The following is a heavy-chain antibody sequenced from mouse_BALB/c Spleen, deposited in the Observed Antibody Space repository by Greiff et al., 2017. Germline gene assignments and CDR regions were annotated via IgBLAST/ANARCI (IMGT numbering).Heavy chain of an antibody. J-gene: IGHJ3*01. CDR1: GFSLTGYG. D-gene: IGHD2-4*01. CDR2: IWGDGST. Sequence: VKVVESGPGLVAPSQSLSITCTVSGFSLTGYGVNWVRQPPGKGLEWLGMIWGDGSTDYNSALKSRLSISKDNSKSQVFLKMNSLQTDDTARYYCARSYYDYDGTGFAYWGQGTLVTVSA. V-gene: IGHV2-6-7*01. CDR3: ARSYYDYDGTGFAY.